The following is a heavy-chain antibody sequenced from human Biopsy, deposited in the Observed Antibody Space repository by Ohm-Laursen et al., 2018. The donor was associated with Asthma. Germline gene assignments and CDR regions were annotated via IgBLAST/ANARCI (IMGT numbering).Heavy chain of an antibody. CDR3: ARFKRGYSYGYAGVFDY. CDR2: ISSSSSTI. J-gene: IGHJ4*02. Sequence: SLRLSCAASGFTFSSYSMNWVRQAPGKGLEWVSYISSSSSTIYYADSVKGRLTISRDNAKNSLYLQMNSLRDEDTAVYYCARFKRGYSYGYAGVFDYWGQGTLVTVSS. CDR1: GFTFSSYS. D-gene: IGHD5-18*01. V-gene: IGHV3-48*02.